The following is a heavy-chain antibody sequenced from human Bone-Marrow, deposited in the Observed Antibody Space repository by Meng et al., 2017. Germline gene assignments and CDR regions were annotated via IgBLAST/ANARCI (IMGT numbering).Heavy chain of an antibody. J-gene: IGHJ5*02. Sequence: GGSLRLSCAASGFTFSSYWMSWVRQAPGKGLEWVANIKQDGSEKYYVDSVKSRFTISRDNAKNSLYLQMNSLRAEDTAVYYCARDVGYYDFWSGSSWGQGTLVTVSS. D-gene: IGHD3-3*01. V-gene: IGHV3-7*01. CDR3: ARDVGYYDFWSGSS. CDR1: GFTFSSYW. CDR2: IKQDGSEK.